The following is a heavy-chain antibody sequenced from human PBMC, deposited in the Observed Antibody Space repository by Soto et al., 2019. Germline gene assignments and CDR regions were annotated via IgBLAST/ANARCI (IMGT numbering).Heavy chain of an antibody. Sequence: QVQLQESGPGLVKPSQTLSLTCTVSGGSISSGGYYWSWIRQHPGKGLEWIGYIYYSGSTYYNPSLKSRVTLSVDTSKNPFSLKLSAVTAADTAVYYCARLYGEVVFDPWGQGTLVTVSS. D-gene: IGHD4-17*01. V-gene: IGHV4-31*03. CDR1: GGSISSGGYY. CDR3: ARLYGEVVFDP. CDR2: IYYSGST. J-gene: IGHJ5*02.